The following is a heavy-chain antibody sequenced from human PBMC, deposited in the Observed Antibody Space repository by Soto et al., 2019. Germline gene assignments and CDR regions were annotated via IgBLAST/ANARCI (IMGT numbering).Heavy chain of an antibody. D-gene: IGHD6-19*01. CDR2: IWYDGSNK. V-gene: IGHV3-33*06. CDR1: GFTFSSYG. CDR3: AKGVPGIAVAGTGYFQH. Sequence: GGSLRLSCAASGFTFSSYGMHWVRQAPGKGLEWVAVIWYDGSNKYYADSVKGRFTISRDNSKNTLYLQMNSLRAEDTAVYYCAKGVPGIAVAGTGYFQHWGQGTLVTVSS. J-gene: IGHJ1*01.